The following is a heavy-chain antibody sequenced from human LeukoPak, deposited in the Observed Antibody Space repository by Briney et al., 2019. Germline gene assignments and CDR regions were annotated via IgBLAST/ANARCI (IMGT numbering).Heavy chain of an antibody. Sequence: SETLSLTCTVSGGSISSYYWSWIRQPPGKGLEWIGYIYYSGSTDCNPSLKSRATISVETSKNHFSLGLTSVTSADTAVYYCARYGSTNYFDYWGQGTLVTVSS. CDR3: ARYGSTNYFDY. CDR1: GGSISSYY. D-gene: IGHD4-23*01. V-gene: IGHV4-59*01. J-gene: IGHJ4*02. CDR2: IYYSGST.